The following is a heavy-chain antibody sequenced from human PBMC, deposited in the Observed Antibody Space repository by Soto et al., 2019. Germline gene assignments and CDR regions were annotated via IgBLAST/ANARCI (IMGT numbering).Heavy chain of an antibody. J-gene: IGHJ5*02. D-gene: IGHD6-13*01. CDR3: ATETRYSSSWYNWFDP. CDR2: INAGNGNT. V-gene: IGHV1-3*01. Sequence: ASVKVSCKASGYTFTSYAMHWVRQAPGQRLEWMGWINAGNGNTKYSQKFQGRVTITRDTSASTAYMELSSLRSEDTAVYYCATETRYSSSWYNWFDPWGQGTLVTVSS. CDR1: GYTFTSYA.